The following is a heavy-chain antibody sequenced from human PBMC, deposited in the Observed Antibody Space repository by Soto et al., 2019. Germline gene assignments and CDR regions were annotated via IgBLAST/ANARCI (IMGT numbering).Heavy chain of an antibody. CDR1: GGTFSSYT. J-gene: IGHJ4*02. Sequence: QVQLVQSGAEVKKPGSSVKVSCKASGGTFSSYTISWVRQAPGQGLEWMGRIIPILGIANYAQKFQGRVTITADKSTSTAYMELSSLRSEDTALYYCAREYYYDSSGSPRPDYWGQGTLVTVSS. CDR3: AREYYYDSSGSPRPDY. CDR2: IIPILGIA. V-gene: IGHV1-69*08. D-gene: IGHD3-22*01.